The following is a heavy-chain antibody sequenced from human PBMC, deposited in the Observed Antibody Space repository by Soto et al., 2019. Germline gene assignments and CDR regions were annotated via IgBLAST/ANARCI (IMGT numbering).Heavy chain of an antibody. CDR1: RFIFSSYA. V-gene: IGHV3-30-3*01. Sequence: VQLVESGGGLVKPGGSLRLSCTASRFIFSSYAMHWVRQAPGKGLEWVAVISYDGSNKYYADSVKGRFTISRDNSKNTLYLQMNSLRAEDTAVYYCARAPDIVLIRAYYYYGMDVWGQGTTVTVSS. CDR2: ISYDGSNK. J-gene: IGHJ6*02. CDR3: ARAPDIVLIRAYYYYGMDV. D-gene: IGHD2-8*01.